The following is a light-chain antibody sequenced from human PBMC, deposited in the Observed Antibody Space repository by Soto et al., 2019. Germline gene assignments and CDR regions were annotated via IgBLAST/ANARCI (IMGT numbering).Light chain of an antibody. CDR1: QSVNSN. Sequence: EIVMTQSPATLSVSPGKRATLSCRASQSVNSNLAWYQQRPGQAPRLLIFGASTRATGIPARFSGRGSGTEFTLTISSLQSEDFAVYHCQQYNKWPRTFGQGTKLEIK. CDR3: QQYNKWPRT. V-gene: IGKV3-15*01. J-gene: IGKJ2*01. CDR2: GAS.